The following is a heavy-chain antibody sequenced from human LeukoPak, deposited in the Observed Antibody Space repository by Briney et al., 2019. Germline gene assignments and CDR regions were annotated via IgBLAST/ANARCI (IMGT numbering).Heavy chain of an antibody. CDR1: GFTFGAYT. CDR3: LRENHDSGWSFDY. D-gene: IGHD3-22*01. J-gene: IGHJ4*02. V-gene: IGHV3-21*01. CDR2: IFSRSESI. Sequence: GGSLRLSCAASGFTFGAYTINWVRQAPGKGLEWVSCIFSRSESILYADSVKGRFTISRDNAKNSLYLQMDSLRAEDTAVYYCLRENHDSGWSFDYWGQGTLVTVSS.